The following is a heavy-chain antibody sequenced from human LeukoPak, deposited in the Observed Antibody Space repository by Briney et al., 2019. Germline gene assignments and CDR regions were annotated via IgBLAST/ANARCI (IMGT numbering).Heavy chain of an antibody. CDR1: GGSISSYY. J-gene: IGHJ5*02. D-gene: IGHD3-10*01. CDR2: IYYSGST. Sequence: ASETPSLTCTVSGGSISSYYWSWIRQPPGKGLEWIGYIYYSGSTNYNPSLKSRVTISVDTSKNQFSLKLSSVTAADTAVYYCARDTMVRGDNWFDPWGQGTLVTVSS. V-gene: IGHV4-59*01. CDR3: ARDTMVRGDNWFDP.